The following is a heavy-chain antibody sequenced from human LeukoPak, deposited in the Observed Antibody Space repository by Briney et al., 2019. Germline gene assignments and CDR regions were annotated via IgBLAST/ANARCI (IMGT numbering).Heavy chain of an antibody. D-gene: IGHD5-18*01. CDR1: GGSISTSYYY. J-gene: IGHJ4*02. V-gene: IGHV4-39*01. CDR2: IHNSEST. Sequence: PSETLSLTCTVSGGSISTSYYYWGWIRQPPGKGLEWIGNIHNSESTYYNPYLKSRVTISVDTSKNQFSLKLSSVTAADTAVYYCARQVTFGYAYAYYFDYWGQGSLVTVSS. CDR3: ARQVTFGYAYAYYFDY.